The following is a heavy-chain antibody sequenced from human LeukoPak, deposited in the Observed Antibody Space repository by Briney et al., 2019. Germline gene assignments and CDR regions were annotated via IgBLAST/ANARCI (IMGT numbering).Heavy chain of an antibody. J-gene: IGHJ4*02. V-gene: IGHV1-2*02. Sequence: ASVKVSCKASGYTFTGYYVHWVRQAPGQGLEWMGWISPNRGGTNYAPKFQVRVTMASDTSINTAYMELSRLTSDDTAVYYCARDVLVGGSHKFDYWGQGTLVTVSS. CDR1: GYTFTGYY. CDR3: ARDVLVGGSHKFDY. D-gene: IGHD3-10*01. CDR2: ISPNRGGT.